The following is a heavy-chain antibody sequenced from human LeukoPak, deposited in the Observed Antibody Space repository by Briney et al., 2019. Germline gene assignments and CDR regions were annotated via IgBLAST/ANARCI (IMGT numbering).Heavy chain of an antibody. J-gene: IGHJ4*02. CDR2: ISGSSGYT. CDR3: ARGTGTTAYFDY. CDR1: GFTFSDYY. V-gene: IGHV3-11*06. Sequence: GGSLRLPCAASGFTFSDYYMSWVRQAPGKGLEWVSYISGSSGYTKYADSVKGRFTISRDNAKNSLYLQVNSLRAEDTAVYYCARGTGTTAYFDYWGQGTLVTVSS. D-gene: IGHD1-1*01.